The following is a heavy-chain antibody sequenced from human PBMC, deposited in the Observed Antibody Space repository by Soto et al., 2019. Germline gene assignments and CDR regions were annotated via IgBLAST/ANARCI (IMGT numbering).Heavy chain of an antibody. J-gene: IGHJ5*02. Sequence: VASVKVSCKASGGTFSSYAISWVRQAPGQGLEWMGGIIPIFGTANYAQKFQGRVTITADESTSTAYMELSSLRSEDTAVYYCARAIGPPRGSWYISWFDPWGQGTLVTVSS. CDR3: ARAIGPPRGSWYISWFDP. D-gene: IGHD6-13*01. CDR1: GGTFSSYA. CDR2: IIPIFGTA. V-gene: IGHV1-69*13.